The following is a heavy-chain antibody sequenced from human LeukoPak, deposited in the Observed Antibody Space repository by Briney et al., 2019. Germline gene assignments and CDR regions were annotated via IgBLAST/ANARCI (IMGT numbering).Heavy chain of an antibody. V-gene: IGHV3-7*01. Sequence: PGGSLRVSCAASGFTFSSYWMSWVRQAPGKGLEWVAKIKQDGSEKYYVDSVKGRFTISRDNAKNSLYLQMNSLRAEDTAVYYCARGGSSTLLWFGELLWGWFDPWGQGTLVTVSS. CDR1: GFTFSSYW. CDR2: IKQDGSEK. D-gene: IGHD3-10*01. CDR3: ARGGSSTLLWFGELLWGWFDP. J-gene: IGHJ5*02.